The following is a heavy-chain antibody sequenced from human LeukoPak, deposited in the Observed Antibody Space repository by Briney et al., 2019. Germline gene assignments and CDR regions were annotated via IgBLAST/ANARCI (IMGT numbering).Heavy chain of an antibody. J-gene: IGHJ4*02. V-gene: IGHV6-1*01. Sequence: SQTLSLTCDISGDSVSSTSAAWNWIRQSPSGGLEWLGRTFYRSKWYNEYEVSLKSRLTINADTSKNHFSLQLNSVTPEDTAVYYCARSGGTAIGNYERATFDYWGQGTLVTVSS. D-gene: IGHD1-7*01. CDR2: TFYRSKWYN. CDR1: GDSVSSTSAA. CDR3: ARSGGTAIGNYERATFDY.